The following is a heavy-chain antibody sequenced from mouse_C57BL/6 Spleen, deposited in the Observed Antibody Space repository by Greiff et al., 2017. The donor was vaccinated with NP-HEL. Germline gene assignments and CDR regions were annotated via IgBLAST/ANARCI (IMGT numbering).Heavy chain of an antibody. Sequence: VKLQESGPELVKPGASVKISCKASGYAFSSSWMNWVKQRPGKGLEWIGRIYPGDGDTNYNGKFKGKATLTADKSSSTAYMQLSSLTSGDSAVYFCAREELRWFAYWGQGTLVTVSA. D-gene: IGHD1-1*01. CDR2: IYPGDGDT. CDR1: GYAFSSSW. CDR3: AREELRWFAY. V-gene: IGHV1-82*01. J-gene: IGHJ3*01.